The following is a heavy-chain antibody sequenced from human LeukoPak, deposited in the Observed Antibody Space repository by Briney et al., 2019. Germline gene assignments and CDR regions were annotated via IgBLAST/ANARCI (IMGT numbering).Heavy chain of an antibody. V-gene: IGHV5-51*01. D-gene: IGHD3-22*01. CDR1: GYSFTSYW. J-gene: IGHJ6*04. Sequence: GESLKISCKGSGYSFTSYWIGWVRQMPGKGLEWMGIIYPGDSDTRYSPSFQGQVTISADKSISTAYLQWSSLKASDTAMYYCARLRWGDYYDSSGPSLATSMDVWGKGTTVTISS. CDR3: ARLRWGDYYDSSGPSLATSMDV. CDR2: IYPGDSDT.